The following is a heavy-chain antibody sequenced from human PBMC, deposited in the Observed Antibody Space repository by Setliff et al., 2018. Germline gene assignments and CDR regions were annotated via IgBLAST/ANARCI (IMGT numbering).Heavy chain of an antibody. CDR2: TIPIFGTT. D-gene: IGHD5-18*01. J-gene: IGHJ6*03. CDR1: GSTFSSYG. CDR3: AREGVDTRSSTDYRYYMGV. V-gene: IGHV1-69*05. Sequence: SVKVSCKASGSTFSSYGISWVRQAPGQGLEWMGGTIPIFGTTNYAQKFQGRVTIITDESTSTAYMELSSLTSADTAVYYCAREGVDTRSSTDYRYYMGVWGKGTTVTVSS.